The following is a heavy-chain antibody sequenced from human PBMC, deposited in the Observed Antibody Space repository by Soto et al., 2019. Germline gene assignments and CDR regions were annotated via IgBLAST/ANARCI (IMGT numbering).Heavy chain of an antibody. V-gene: IGHV3-53*01. CDR1: GFSVSGNY. D-gene: IGHD1-1*01. CDR2: IYSSDST. Sequence: PGGSLRLSCAASGFSVSGNYMNWVRQAPGKGLEWVSIIYSSDSTYYADSVHGRFTISRDNSKNTLNLQMNSLRAEDTAVYYCARPTAGSIDYWGQGNLVTVSS. CDR3: ARPTAGSIDY. J-gene: IGHJ4*02.